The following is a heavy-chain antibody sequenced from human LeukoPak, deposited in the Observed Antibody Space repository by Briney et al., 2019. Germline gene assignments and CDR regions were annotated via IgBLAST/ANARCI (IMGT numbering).Heavy chain of an antibody. D-gene: IGHD3-22*01. J-gene: IGHJ3*02. CDR2: IYSSGST. V-gene: IGHV3-53*01. CDR3: ARDSGYYGNAFDI. CDR1: GFIVSDSY. Sequence: GGSLRLSCAGSGFIVSDSYTSWVRQGPGKGLEWVSAIYSSGSTDYADSVKGRFTISRDNSKNTLYLQMNSLRAEDTAVYYCARDSGYYGNAFDIWGQGTMVTVSS.